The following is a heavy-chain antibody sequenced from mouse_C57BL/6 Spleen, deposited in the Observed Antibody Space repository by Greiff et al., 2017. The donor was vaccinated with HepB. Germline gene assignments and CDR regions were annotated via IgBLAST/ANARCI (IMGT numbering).Heavy chain of an antibody. Sequence: QVQLQQPGAELVKPGASVKLSCKASGYTFTSYWMHWVKQRPGQGLEWIGMIHPNSGSTNYNEKFKSKATLTVDKSSSTAYMQLSSLTSEDSAVYYCAGYYDYDGVYAMDYRGQGTSVTVSS. CDR2: IHPNSGST. V-gene: IGHV1-64*01. CDR3: AGYYDYDGVYAMDY. CDR1: GYTFTSYW. J-gene: IGHJ4*01. D-gene: IGHD2-4*01.